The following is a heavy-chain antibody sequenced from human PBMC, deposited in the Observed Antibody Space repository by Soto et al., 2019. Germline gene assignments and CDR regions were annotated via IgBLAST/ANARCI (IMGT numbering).Heavy chain of an antibody. CDR2: IYYSGST. J-gene: IGHJ6*02. D-gene: IGHD6-6*01. CDR1: GGSISSGGYY. CDR3: AREPYSSSSQYVDV. Sequence: SETLSLTCTVSGGSISSGGYYWSWIRQHPGKGLEWIGYIYYSGSTYYNPSLKSRVTISVDTSKNQFSLKLSSVTAADTAVYYCAREPYSSSSQYVDVWGQGTTVTVSS. V-gene: IGHV4-31*03.